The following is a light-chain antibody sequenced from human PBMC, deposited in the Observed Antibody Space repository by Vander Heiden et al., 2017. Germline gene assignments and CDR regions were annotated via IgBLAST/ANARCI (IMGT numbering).Light chain of an antibody. V-gene: IGLV2-11*01. Sequence: QSALTQPRPVFGSPGQSVAISCSGTSSDVGAYNYGSLYQQPPGNAPRLLIYDVTKWPSGVPARFSGSKSGNTATLTISGLLTEDEADYYCCSYAGSYTWVFGGGTKVTVL. CDR1: SSDVGAYNY. J-gene: IGLJ3*02. CDR2: DVT. CDR3: CSYAGSYTWV.